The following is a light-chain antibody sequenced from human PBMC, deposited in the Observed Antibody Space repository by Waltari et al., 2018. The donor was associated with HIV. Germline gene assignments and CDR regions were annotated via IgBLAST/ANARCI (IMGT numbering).Light chain of an antibody. CDR3: QQYYSTPRT. CDR2: WAS. Sequence: DIVMTQSPDSLVVSLGERATINCKSSQSVLYSSNNKNYLAWYQQKPGQPPKLLIYWASTRESGVPDRFSGIGSETDFTLTISSLQAEDVAVYYCQQYYSTPRTFGQGTKVEIK. V-gene: IGKV4-1*01. CDR1: QSVLYSSNNKNY. J-gene: IGKJ1*01.